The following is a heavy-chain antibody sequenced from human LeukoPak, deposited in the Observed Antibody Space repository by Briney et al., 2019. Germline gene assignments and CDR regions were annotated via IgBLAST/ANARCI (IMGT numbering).Heavy chain of an antibody. D-gene: IGHD2-8*02. V-gene: IGHV3-30*14. CDR1: GFTFSSYA. Sequence: GGSLRLSCAASGFTFSSYAMHWVRQAPGKGLEWVAVISYDGSNKYYADSVKGRFTISRDNSKNTLYLQMNSLRAEDAAVYYCARDTGSMAARFFDYWGQGTLVTVSS. CDR2: ISYDGSNK. J-gene: IGHJ4*02. CDR3: ARDTGSMAARFFDY.